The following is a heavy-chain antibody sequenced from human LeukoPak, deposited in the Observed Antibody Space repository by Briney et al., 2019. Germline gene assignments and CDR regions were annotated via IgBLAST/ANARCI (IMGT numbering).Heavy chain of an antibody. CDR3: VLTSYDSSGYWYY. Sequence: GGSLRLSCAASGFTFSSYSMNWVRQAPGKGLEWVSSISSSSSYISYADSVKGRFTISRDNAKSSLYLQMNSLRAEDTAVYYCVLTSYDSSGYWYYWGQGTLVTVSS. D-gene: IGHD3-22*01. CDR1: GFTFSSYS. J-gene: IGHJ4*02. CDR2: ISSSSSYI. V-gene: IGHV3-21*06.